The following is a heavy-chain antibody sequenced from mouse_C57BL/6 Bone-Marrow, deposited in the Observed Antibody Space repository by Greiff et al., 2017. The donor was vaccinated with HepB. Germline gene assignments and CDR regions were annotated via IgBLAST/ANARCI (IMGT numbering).Heavy chain of an antibody. CDR1: GFTFSDYG. CDR3: ARPYGNLNAMDY. J-gene: IGHJ4*01. CDR2: ISSGSSTI. Sequence: EVKLMESGGGLVKPGGSLKLSCAASGFTFSDYGMHWVRQAPEKGLEWVAYISSGSSTIYYADTVKGRFTISRDNAKNTLFLQMTSLRSEDTAMYYCARPYGNLNAMDYWGQGTSVTVSS. D-gene: IGHD2-1*01. V-gene: IGHV5-17*01.